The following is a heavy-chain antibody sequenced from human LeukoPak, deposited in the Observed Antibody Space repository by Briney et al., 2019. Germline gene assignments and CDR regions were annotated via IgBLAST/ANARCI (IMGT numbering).Heavy chain of an antibody. V-gene: IGHV3-74*01. CDR2: INSDGSST. Sequence: PGGSLGPSCAASGFTFSSYWMHWVRQAPGKGLVWVSRINSDGSSTSYADSVKGRFTISRDNAKNTLYLQMNSLRAEDTAVYYCARVGGDYGPRVLDYWGQGTLVTVSS. J-gene: IGHJ4*02. CDR1: GFTFSSYW. D-gene: IGHD4-17*01. CDR3: ARVGGDYGPRVLDY.